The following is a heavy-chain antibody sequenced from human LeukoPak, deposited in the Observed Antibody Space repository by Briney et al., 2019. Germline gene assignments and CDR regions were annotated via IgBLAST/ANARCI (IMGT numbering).Heavy chain of an antibody. CDR2: IQQDGSEK. V-gene: IGHV3-7*01. CDR3: ERDKIVGATHFDY. D-gene: IGHD1-26*01. J-gene: IGHJ4*02. CDR1: GFTFSTYW. Sequence: GGSLRLSCAASGFTFSTYWMSWVRQAPGKGLEGVANIQQDGSEKYYVDSVKGRFTISRDNAKNSLYLQMNSLRAEDKAVYYCERDKIVGATHFDYWGQGTLVTVSS.